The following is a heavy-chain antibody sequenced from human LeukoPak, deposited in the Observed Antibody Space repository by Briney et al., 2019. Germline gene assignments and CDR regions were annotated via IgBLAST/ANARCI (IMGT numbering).Heavy chain of an antibody. V-gene: IGHV5-10-1*01. Sequence: GESLKISCKGSGYSFTSYWISWVRQMPGKRLEWMGRIDPSDSYTNYSTSFQGHVTISADKSISTAYLQWSSLKASDTAMYYCARLYYDSSIHYFDCWGQGTLVTAYS. CDR2: IDPSDSYT. CDR3: ARLYYDSSIHYFDC. J-gene: IGHJ4*02. D-gene: IGHD3-22*01. CDR1: GYSFTSYW.